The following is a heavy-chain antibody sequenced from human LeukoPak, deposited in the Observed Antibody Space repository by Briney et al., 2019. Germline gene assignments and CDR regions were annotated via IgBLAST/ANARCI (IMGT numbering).Heavy chain of an antibody. CDR1: GYTLTELS. J-gene: IGHJ4*02. CDR2: FDPEDGET. D-gene: IGHD2-2*01. V-gene: IGHV1-24*01. CDR3: ATLPPDIVVVPAATNRVFDY. Sequence: ASVKVSCKVSGYTLTELSMHWVRQAPGKGLEWMGGFDPEDGETIYAQKFQGRVTMTEDTSTDTAYMELSSLRSEDTAVYCCATLPPDIVVVPAATNRVFDYWGQGTLVTVSS.